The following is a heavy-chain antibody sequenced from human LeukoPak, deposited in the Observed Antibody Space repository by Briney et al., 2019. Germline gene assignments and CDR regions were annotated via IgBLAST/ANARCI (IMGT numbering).Heavy chain of an antibody. CDR2: INSDGTTT. CDR1: GFTFSTYW. J-gene: IGHJ4*02. D-gene: IGHD2-8*02. Sequence: GGSLRLSCEGSGFTFSTYWMHWVCQVPGKGLVWVSSINSDGTTTNYADSVKGRFTISRDNAKNTLYLQMNSLRAEDTAVYYCAKAWSRAFDYWGQGTLVTVSS. CDR3: AKAWSRAFDY. V-gene: IGHV3-74*01.